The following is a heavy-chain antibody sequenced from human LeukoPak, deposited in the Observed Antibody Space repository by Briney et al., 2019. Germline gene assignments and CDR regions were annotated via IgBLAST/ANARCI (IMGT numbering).Heavy chain of an antibody. J-gene: IGHJ4*02. CDR1: GGSISSSSYY. D-gene: IGHD6-13*01. CDR2: IYYSGST. V-gene: IGHV4-39*01. CDR3: ATGYTSNCPYN. Sequence: SSETLSLTCTVSGGSISSSSYYWGWIRQPPGKGLEWIGTIYYSGSTYYNPSLESRVTISVDTSKNQFSPKLRSVTAADTAVYYCATGYTSNCPYNWGQGTLVTVSS.